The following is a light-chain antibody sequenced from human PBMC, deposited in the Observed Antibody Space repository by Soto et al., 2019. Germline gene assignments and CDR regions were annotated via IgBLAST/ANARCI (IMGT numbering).Light chain of an antibody. J-gene: IGKJ5*01. CDR2: KAS. Sequence: DIQMTQSPSTLPASVGGRVTVSCRANQSISTWLALYQQKPGKAPNLLIYKASRLETGVPSRFSGSGSGTEFTLTISFLQPDDSATYYCQQYNDYITFDQGTRLEIK. CDR1: QSISTW. V-gene: IGKV1-5*03. CDR3: QQYNDYIT.